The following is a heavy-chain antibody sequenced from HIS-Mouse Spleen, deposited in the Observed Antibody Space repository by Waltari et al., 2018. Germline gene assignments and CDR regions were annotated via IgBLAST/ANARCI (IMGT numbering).Heavy chain of an antibody. CDR1: GGPIRSSSYY. D-gene: IGHD6-13*01. CDR2: IYYSGST. J-gene: IGHJ2*01. V-gene: IGHV4-39*07. Sequence: QLQLQESGPGLVKPSETLSLPCTVSGGPIRSSSYYRCWIRQPPGKGLEWIGSIYYSGSTYYNPSLKSRVTISVDTSKNQFSLKLSSVTAADTAVYYCAREIPYSSSWYDWYFDLWGRGTLVTVSS. CDR3: AREIPYSSSWYDWYFDL.